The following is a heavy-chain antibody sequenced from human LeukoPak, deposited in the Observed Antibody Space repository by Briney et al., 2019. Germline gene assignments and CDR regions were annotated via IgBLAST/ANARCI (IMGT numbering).Heavy chain of an antibody. J-gene: IGHJ5*02. CDR2: IYYSGST. CDR1: GVSISSYC. CDR3: ARRVSSGWYNWFDP. V-gene: IGHV4-59*08. Sequence: SETLSLTCTVSGVSISSYCWSWIRLPPGKGLEWIGYIYYSGSTNYNPSLKSRVTISVDTSKNQFSLKLSSVTAADTAVHYCARRVSSGWYNWFDPWGQGTLVTVSS. D-gene: IGHD6-19*01.